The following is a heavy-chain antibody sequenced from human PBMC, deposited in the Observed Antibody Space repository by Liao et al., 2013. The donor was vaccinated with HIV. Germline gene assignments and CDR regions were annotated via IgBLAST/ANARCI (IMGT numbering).Heavy chain of an antibody. J-gene: IGHJ5*02. CDR1: GGSFSGYS. CDR2: INHSGNT. V-gene: IGHV4-34*01. D-gene: IGHD3-3*01. CDR3: ARVDQYYDYWRGYENWFDP. Sequence: QVQLQQWGAGLLKPSETLSLTCAVYGGSFSGYSWTWIRQPPGKGLEWIGDINHSGNTNYNPSLKSRVTISVDTSKSQFSLKLSSVTAADTAVYYCARVDQYYDYWRGYENWFDPWGQGTLVTVSS.